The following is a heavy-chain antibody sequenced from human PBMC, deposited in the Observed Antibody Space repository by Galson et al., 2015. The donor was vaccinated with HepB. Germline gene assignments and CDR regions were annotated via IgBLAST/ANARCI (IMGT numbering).Heavy chain of an antibody. J-gene: IGHJ6*03. CDR3: AREGVDYDFWSGYRARGESFYMDV. CDR2: ISSSGSFM. Sequence: SLRLSCAASGFTFSDFYMSWIRQAPGKGLEWVSYISSSGSFMYYADSVKGRFTISRDNAKNSLYLQMNSLRAEDTAVYYCAREGVDYDFWSGYRARGESFYMDVWGIGTTVTVSS. D-gene: IGHD3-3*01. V-gene: IGHV3-11*01. CDR1: GFTFSDFY.